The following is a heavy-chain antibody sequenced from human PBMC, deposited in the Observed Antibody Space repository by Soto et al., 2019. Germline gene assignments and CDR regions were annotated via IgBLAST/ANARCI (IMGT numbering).Heavy chain of an antibody. CDR3: ARGLRDYYYYMDV. V-gene: IGHV1-69*02. J-gene: IGHJ6*03. D-gene: IGHD4-17*01. Sequence: QVQLVQSGAEVKKPGSSVKVSCKASGGTFSSYTISWVRQAPGQGLEWMGRIIPILGIANYAQKFQGRVTITADKSTSTAYMELRSLRSEDTAVYYCARGLRDYYYYMDVWGKGTTVTVSS. CDR2: IIPILGIA. CDR1: GGTFSSYT.